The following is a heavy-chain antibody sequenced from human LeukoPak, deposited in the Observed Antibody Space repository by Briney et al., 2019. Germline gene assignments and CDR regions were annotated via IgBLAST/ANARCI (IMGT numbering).Heavy chain of an antibody. CDR3: ARGPMNRWLQPDKGFDP. CDR2: IYHSGST. J-gene: IGHJ5*02. V-gene: IGHV4-39*07. Sequence: SETLSLTCTVSGGSISSSSYYWGWIRQPPGKGLEWIGSIYHSGSTNYNPSLKSRVTISVDTSKNQFSLKLSSVTAADTAVYYCARGPMNRWLQPDKGFDPWGQGTLVTVSS. CDR1: GGSISSSSYY. D-gene: IGHD5-24*01.